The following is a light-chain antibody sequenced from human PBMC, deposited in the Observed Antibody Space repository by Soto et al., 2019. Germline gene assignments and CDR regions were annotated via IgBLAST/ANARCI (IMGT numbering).Light chain of an antibody. V-gene: IGKV1-13*02. CDR2: VAS. CDR3: QQANSFPLT. CDR1: QDITNN. J-gene: IGKJ4*01. Sequence: PLTQSVATLSASVVRVDTFAWRASQDITNNLAWYQQKPGKAPKLLIYVASSLESGVPSRFSGSGSGTDFTLTISSLQPEDFATYYCQQANSFPLTFGGGAKVDFK.